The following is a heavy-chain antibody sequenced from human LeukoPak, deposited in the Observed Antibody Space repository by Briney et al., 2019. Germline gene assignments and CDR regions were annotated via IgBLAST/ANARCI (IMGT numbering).Heavy chain of an antibody. CDR2: IHYSGST. CDR3: ARASYYADFDY. J-gene: IGHJ4*02. Sequence: ASETLSLTCTVSGGSISSYYWSWIRQRPGKGLEWIGYIHYSGSTNYNPSLKSRVTISVDTSKNQFSLKLSSVTAADTAVYYCARASYYADFDYWGQGTLVTVSS. D-gene: IGHD3-10*01. V-gene: IGHV4-59*01. CDR1: GGSISSYY.